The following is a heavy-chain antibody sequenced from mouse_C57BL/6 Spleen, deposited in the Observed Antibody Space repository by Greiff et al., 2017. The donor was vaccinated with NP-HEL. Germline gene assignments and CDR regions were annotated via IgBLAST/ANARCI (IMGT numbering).Heavy chain of an antibody. CDR2: IDPENGDT. CDR3: TTSGYYGNDY. D-gene: IGHD2-1*01. V-gene: IGHV14-4*01. CDR1: GFNIKDDY. J-gene: IGHJ2*01. Sequence: VQLQQSGAELVRPGASVKLSCTASGFNIKDDYMHWVKQRPEQGLEWIGWIDPENGDTEYASKFQGKATITADTSSNTAYLQLSSLTSEDTAVYYCTTSGYYGNDYWGQGTTLTVSS.